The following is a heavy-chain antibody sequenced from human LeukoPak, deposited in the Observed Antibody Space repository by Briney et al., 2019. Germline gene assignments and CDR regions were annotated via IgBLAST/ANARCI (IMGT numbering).Heavy chain of an antibody. V-gene: IGHV4-61*01. CDR3: ARSYPSRDIVVVPADYFDY. J-gene: IGHJ4*02. Sequence: SETLSLTCTVSGGSVISSNYFWSWIRQPPGTELEWIGYIFYSGTTNYSPSLKNRVTMSVDTSKNQFSLKLSSVTATDTAVYYCARSYPSRDIVVVPADYFDYWGQGTLVTVSS. D-gene: IGHD2-2*01. CDR1: GGSVISSNYF. CDR2: IFYSGTT.